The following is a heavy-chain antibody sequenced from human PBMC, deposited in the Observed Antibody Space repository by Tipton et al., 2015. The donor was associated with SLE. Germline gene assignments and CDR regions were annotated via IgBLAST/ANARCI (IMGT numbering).Heavy chain of an antibody. V-gene: IGHV4-61*10. Sequence: LRLSCTVSGGSISSGSYYWSWIRQPAGKGLEWIGYIYYSGSTNYNPSLKSRVTISVDTSKNQFSLKLSSVTAADTAVYYCARAPGDSSGFFDYWGQGTLVTVSS. J-gene: IGHJ4*02. CDR2: IYYSGST. CDR1: GGSISSGSYY. CDR3: ARAPGDSSGFFDY. D-gene: IGHD3-22*01.